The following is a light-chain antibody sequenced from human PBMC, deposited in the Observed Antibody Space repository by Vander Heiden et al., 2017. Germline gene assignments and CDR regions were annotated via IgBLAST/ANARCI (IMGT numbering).Light chain of an antibody. CDR3: SAWDDSRNGVV. V-gene: IGLV1-44*01. CDR1: SSNIGRTT. Sequence: QSVLTQPPSASGTPGQRVTISCSGSSSNIGRTTVNWYQHRTGTAPKLLVYSNVQQPSGVPDRFSGSKSGTTASLAISGLLAEDEGEYYCSAWDDSRNGVVFGGGTKLTVL. CDR2: SNV. J-gene: IGLJ3*02.